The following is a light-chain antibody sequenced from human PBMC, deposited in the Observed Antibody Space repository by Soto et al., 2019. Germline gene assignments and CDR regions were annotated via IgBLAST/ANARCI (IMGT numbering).Light chain of an antibody. V-gene: IGKV1-39*01. CDR1: RTISTY. CDR3: PHSSGIPYT. J-gene: IGKJ2*01. Sequence: DIQMTQSPSSLSAAVGDRVTITCRASRTISTYLNWYQQRPGKAPTLLIYAASTLQSGVPSRFTGSGSGTAFTLTISSLQPADFPPYCCPHSSGIPYTFGQATKREI. CDR2: AAS.